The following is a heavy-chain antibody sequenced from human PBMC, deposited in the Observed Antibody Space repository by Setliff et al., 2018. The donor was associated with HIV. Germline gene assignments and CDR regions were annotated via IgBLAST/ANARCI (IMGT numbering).Heavy chain of an antibody. CDR3: ATDVSGYYDSSGPLRSPGIDY. Sequence: GESLKISCAASGFTFSSYGMHWVRQAPGKGLESVAFIRYDGSKSFYADSVKGRFSVSRDSPKSTLYLQMNSLRPEDTAVYYCATDVSGYYDSSGPLRSPGIDYWGQGSMVTVSS. CDR2: IRYDGSKS. CDR1: GFTFSSYG. D-gene: IGHD3-22*01. V-gene: IGHV3-30*02. J-gene: IGHJ4*02.